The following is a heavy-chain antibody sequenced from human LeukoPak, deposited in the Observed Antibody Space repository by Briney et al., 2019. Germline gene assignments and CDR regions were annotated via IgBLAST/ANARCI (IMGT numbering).Heavy chain of an antibody. V-gene: IGHV3-66*01. Sequence: GGSLRLSCAASGFTLSSNYMRWVRQAPGKGVEGVSVIYSGGSTYYAASVKGRFTISRDNSKTTLYLQMNSLRAEDTAVYYCARATRRNYYYDSSGYLFDYWGQGTLVTVSS. CDR3: ARATRRNYYYDSSGYLFDY. CDR1: GFTLSSNY. D-gene: IGHD3-22*01. CDR2: IYSGGST. J-gene: IGHJ4*02.